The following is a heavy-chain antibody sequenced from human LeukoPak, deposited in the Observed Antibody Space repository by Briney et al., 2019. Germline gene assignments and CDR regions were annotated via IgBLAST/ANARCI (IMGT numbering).Heavy chain of an antibody. D-gene: IGHD3-16*01. CDR2: IKPSGGST. CDR1: GYTFTRYY. Sequence: ASVKVPCKASGYTFTRYYMHWVRQAPGQGLEWMGIIKPSGGSTRYAQKFQGRVTMTWDTSTSTVYMELSSLRSEDTAVYYCAREEEGGTFDYWGQGTLVTVSS. CDR3: AREEEGGTFDY. J-gene: IGHJ4*02. V-gene: IGHV1-46*01.